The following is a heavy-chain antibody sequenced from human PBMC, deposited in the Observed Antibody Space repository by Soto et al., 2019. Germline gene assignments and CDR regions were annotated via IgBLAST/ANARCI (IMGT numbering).Heavy chain of an antibody. CDR3: ARGGIQLWFFYYYGMDV. CDR2: IYYSGST. V-gene: IGHV4-59*01. J-gene: IGHJ6*02. D-gene: IGHD5-18*01. Sequence: SETLSLTCTVSGGSISSYYWSWIRQPPGKGLEWIGYIYYSGSTNYNPSLKSRVTISVDTSKNQFSLKLSSVTAADTAVYYCARGGIQLWFFYYYGMDVWGQGTTVTVSS. CDR1: GGSISSYY.